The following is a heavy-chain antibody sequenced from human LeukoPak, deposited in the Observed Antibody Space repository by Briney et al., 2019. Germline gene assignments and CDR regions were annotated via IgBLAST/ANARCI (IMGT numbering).Heavy chain of an antibody. CDR2: IYISGST. CDR1: GGSISSYY. V-gene: IGHV4-4*07. D-gene: IGHD1-1*01. CDR3: ARDRGTWNDDGFDY. J-gene: IGHJ4*02. Sequence: SETLSLTCTVSGGSISSYYWSWIRQPAGKGLEWIGRIYISGSTNYSPSLKSRVTMSVDTSKNQFSLKLSSVTAADTAVYYCARDRGTWNDDGFDYWGQGTLVTVSS.